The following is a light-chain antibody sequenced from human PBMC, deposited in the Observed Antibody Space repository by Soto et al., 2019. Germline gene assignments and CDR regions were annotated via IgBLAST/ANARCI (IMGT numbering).Light chain of an antibody. CDR1: QSVSSTF. V-gene: IGKV3-20*01. CDR2: GAS. J-gene: IGKJ1*01. Sequence: NVLAQSPGTLCLSPGEGATLSCRSSQSVSSTFLAWYQHKPGRPPRLLIYGASSRATDIPDRFSGGGSGTDFTLTIIRLEPEDFAVYYCQQYGSSPWTFGQGTKVDIK. CDR3: QQYGSSPWT.